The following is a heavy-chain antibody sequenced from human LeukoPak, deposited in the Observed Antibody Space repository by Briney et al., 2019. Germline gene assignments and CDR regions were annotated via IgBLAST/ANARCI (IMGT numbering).Heavy chain of an antibody. Sequence: ASVKVSCKASGGTFSSYAISWVRQAPGQGLEWMGRIIPILGIANYAQKFQGRVTITADKSTSTAYMELSSLRSEDTAVYYCARGKLERRDYWYFDLWGRGTLVTVSS. CDR3: ARGKLERRDYWYFDL. CDR1: GGTFSSYA. D-gene: IGHD1-1*01. CDR2: IIPILGIA. V-gene: IGHV1-69*04. J-gene: IGHJ2*01.